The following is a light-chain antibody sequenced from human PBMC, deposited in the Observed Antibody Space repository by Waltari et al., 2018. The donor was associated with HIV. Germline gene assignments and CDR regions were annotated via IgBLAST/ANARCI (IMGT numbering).Light chain of an antibody. J-gene: IGLJ2*01. Sequence: QSVLTQPPSVSAAPGQKVTISCSGNSSHLRDHFVSSYQLLPETAPKLLIYDNDRRPSGIPDRFSGSKSGTSATLGITGLQTGDEADYFCGTWDSSLSAGVFGGGTKVTVL. V-gene: IGLV1-51*01. CDR1: SSHLRDHF. CDR2: DND. CDR3: GTWDSSLSAGV.